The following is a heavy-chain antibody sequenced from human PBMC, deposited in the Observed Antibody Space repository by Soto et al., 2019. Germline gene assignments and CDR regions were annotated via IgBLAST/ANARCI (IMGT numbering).Heavy chain of an antibody. CDR1: GFTFSSYA. D-gene: IGHD2-8*01. J-gene: IGHJ4*02. V-gene: IGHV3-23*01. CDR3: AKDREPYIVLMVYADFDY. Sequence: GGSLRLSCAASGFTFSSYAMSWVRQAPGKGLEWVSAISGSGGSTYYADSVKGRFTISRDNSKNTLYLQMNSLRAEDTAVYYCAKDREPYIVLMVYADFDYWGQGTLVTVSS. CDR2: ISGSGGST.